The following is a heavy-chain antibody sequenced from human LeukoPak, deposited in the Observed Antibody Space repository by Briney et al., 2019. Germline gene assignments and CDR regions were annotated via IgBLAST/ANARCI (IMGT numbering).Heavy chain of an antibody. V-gene: IGHV3-7*04. CDR3: ARAWQKAFDI. CDR2: IKPDGSEK. CDR1: GFTFSTYW. Sequence: TGRSLRLSCAASGFTFSTYWMNWVRQAPGKGLEWVASIKPDGSEKYYVDSVKGRFTMSRDNAKNLMYVQMNSLRAEDAAIYYCARAWQKAFDIWGQGTMVTVSS. J-gene: IGHJ3*02.